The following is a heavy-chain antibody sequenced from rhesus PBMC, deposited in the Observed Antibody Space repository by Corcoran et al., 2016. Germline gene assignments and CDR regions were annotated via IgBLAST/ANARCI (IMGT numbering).Heavy chain of an antibody. J-gene: IGHJ4*01. CDR2: IGPGGDT. D-gene: IGHD6-19*01. Sequence: EVQLVESGGGVVQPGGSLRLSCAASGFTFSSYAMQWVHQAPGKGLEWVSAIGPGGDTYYADAVKGRFTISRDNAKNSLYLQMNSLRAEDTAVYYCAREVGSNHFDYWGQGVLVTVSS. V-gene: IGHV3-72*01. CDR3: AREVGSNHFDY. CDR1: GFTFSSYA.